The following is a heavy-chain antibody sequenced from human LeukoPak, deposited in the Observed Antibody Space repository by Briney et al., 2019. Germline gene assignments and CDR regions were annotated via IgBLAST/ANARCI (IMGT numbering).Heavy chain of an antibody. CDR2: INSDGSRT. CDR1: KFSLSSYW. V-gene: IGHV3-74*01. Sequence: PGGSLRLSCAASKFSLSSYWMHWVRHAPGKGLVWVSRINSDGSRTNYADSVKGRFTISRDNAKNTLYLQMSSLRAEDTAVYYCARVLTGSWDWFDPWGQGTLVTVSS. J-gene: IGHJ5*02. CDR3: ARVLTGSWDWFDP. D-gene: IGHD2-8*02.